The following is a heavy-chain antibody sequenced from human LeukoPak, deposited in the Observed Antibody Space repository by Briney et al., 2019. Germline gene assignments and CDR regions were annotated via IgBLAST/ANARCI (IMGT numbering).Heavy chain of an antibody. CDR2: ISSSGSHT. Sequence: GGSLRLSCVASGFSFSDYYMSWIRQAPGRGLEWVSYISSSGSHTNYADSVTGRFTISRNNAKKSLHLQMNSLRAEDTAVYYCARHPDGSLSLDYWGQGTLVTVSS. V-gene: IGHV3-11*03. CDR1: GFSFSDYY. J-gene: IGHJ4*02. CDR3: ARHPDGSLSLDY. D-gene: IGHD1-26*01.